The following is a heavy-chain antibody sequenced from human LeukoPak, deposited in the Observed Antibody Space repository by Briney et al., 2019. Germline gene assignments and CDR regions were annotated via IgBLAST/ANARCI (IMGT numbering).Heavy chain of an antibody. CDR3: ARGRSGMAAAGTTNYYYYMDV. CDR1: GYTFTSYD. CDR2: MNPNSGNT. J-gene: IGHJ6*03. Sequence: ASVKVSCKASGYTFTSYDINWVRQATGQGLEWMGWMNPNSGNTGYAQKFQGRVTITRNTSISTAYMELSSLRSEDTAVYYCARGRSGMAAAGTTNYYYYMDVWGKGTTVTVSS. D-gene: IGHD6-13*01. V-gene: IGHV1-8*03.